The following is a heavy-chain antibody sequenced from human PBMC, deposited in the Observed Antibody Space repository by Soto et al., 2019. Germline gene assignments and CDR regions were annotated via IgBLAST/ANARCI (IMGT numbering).Heavy chain of an antibody. J-gene: IGHJ4*02. D-gene: IGHD5-18*01. V-gene: IGHV1-69*13. Sequence: PSLRVACNGARGTVSGQDMRWVRQAPGQGLEWMGGIIPMFGTPHYAEKFQDRVTITADESTGTAYLELSSLTSEDTAVYYCATSEGRDGYSLAYWGPGTLVTVTS. CDR1: RGTVSGQD. CDR2: IIPMFGTP. CDR3: ATSEGRDGYSLAY.